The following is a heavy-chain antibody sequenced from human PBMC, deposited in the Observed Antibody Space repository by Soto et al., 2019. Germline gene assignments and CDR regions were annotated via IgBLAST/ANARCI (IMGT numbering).Heavy chain of an antibody. Sequence: QAQLVQSGAEMKKPGASVKVSCKAAGYTFSTYTMNWVRQAPGQSLEWMGWINAGRGNTKYSQNFQGRVSITRDTSASTVYMELTGLKSEDTAMYYCARDTETLGPRANDALDIWGQGTMVTVSS. CDR2: INAGRGNT. D-gene: IGHD3-3*02. CDR1: GYTFSTYT. J-gene: IGHJ3*02. V-gene: IGHV1-3*01. CDR3: ARDTETLGPRANDALDI.